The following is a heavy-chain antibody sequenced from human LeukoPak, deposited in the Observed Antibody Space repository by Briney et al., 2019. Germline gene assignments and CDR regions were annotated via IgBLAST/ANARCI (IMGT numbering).Heavy chain of an antibody. D-gene: IGHD2-2*01. CDR1: GFTFSSYS. J-gene: IGHJ4*02. Sequence: VGSLRLSCAASGFTFSSYSMAWVRQAPGKGLEWVSIISSSGGNTYYADSVKGRFTISRDNSKNTMCLQMDSLRAEDTAVYYCAKRVSAAIPASLDYWGQGTLFT. CDR2: ISSSGGNT. V-gene: IGHV3-23*01. CDR3: AKRVSAAIPASLDY.